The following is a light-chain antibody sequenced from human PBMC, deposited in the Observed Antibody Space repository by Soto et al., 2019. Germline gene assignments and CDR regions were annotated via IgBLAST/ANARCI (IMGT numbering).Light chain of an antibody. J-gene: IGKJ5*01. V-gene: IGKV3-20*01. CDR2: GAS. CDR3: QQYGSSPWA. CDR1: ESVASSY. Sequence: EIVLTQSPATLSVSPGERATLSCRASESVASSYLAWYQQKPGQAPRLLIYGASSRATGIPDRFSGRGSGTDFTLTISRLEPEDFAVYYCQQYGSSPWAFGPGTRLAIK.